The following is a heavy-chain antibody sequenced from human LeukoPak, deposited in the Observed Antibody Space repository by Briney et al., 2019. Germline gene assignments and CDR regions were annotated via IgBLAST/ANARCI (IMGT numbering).Heavy chain of an antibody. J-gene: IGHJ6*02. Sequence: ASVKVSCKASGYTFTSYGIYWVRQAPGQGLEWMGWISAYNGHTNYTQKLQGRLTMTTDPSTSTAYMELRSLISDDTAVYYCARDLLLDSSGWYGAYAMDVWGQGTTVTVSS. CDR1: GYTFTSYG. CDR2: ISAYNGHT. V-gene: IGHV1-18*01. D-gene: IGHD6-19*01. CDR3: ARDLLLDSSGWYGAYAMDV.